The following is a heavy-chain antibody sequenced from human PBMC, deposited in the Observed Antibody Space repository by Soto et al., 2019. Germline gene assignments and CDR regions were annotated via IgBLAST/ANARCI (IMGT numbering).Heavy chain of an antibody. CDR2: ISYDGSNK. J-gene: IGHJ4*02. V-gene: IGHV3-30*03. D-gene: IGHD2-21*02. CDR3: AHCSGGGDCCFDY. CDR1: GFTFSAYG. Sequence: QVQLVESGGGVVQPGRSLRLSCAASGFTFSAYGIHWVRQAPGKGLEWVAVISYDGSNKYYADSVKGRFTISRDNSKNTLYLQMNTLRADDTAVHYCAHCSGGGDCCFDYWGQGTLVTVSS.